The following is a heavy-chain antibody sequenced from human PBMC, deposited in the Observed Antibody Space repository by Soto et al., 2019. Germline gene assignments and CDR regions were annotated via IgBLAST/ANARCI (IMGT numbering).Heavy chain of an antibody. CDR2: INHSGST. D-gene: IGHD3-3*01. CDR3: ARLIRPPGLRFLEWYTPNWFDP. J-gene: IGHJ5*02. V-gene: IGHV4-34*01. CDR1: GGSFSGYY. Sequence: SETLSLTCAVYGGSFSGYYWSWIRQPPGKGLEWIGEINHSGSTNYNPSLKSRVTISVDTSKNQFSLKLSPVTAADTAVYYCARLIRPPGLRFLEWYTPNWFDPWGQGTLVTVSS.